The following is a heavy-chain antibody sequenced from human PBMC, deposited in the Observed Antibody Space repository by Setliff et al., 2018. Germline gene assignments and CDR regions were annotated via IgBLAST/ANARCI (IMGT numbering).Heavy chain of an antibody. Sequence: SETLSLTCAVAGYSMGSGYYWGWIRQPPGKGLEWIGSIYHSGSTYYNPSLKSRVTISVDTSKNQFSLKLSSVTAADTAVYYCARSAGYSSSWYNYYYGMDVWGQGTTVTVSS. J-gene: IGHJ6*02. CDR1: GYSMGSGYY. CDR2: IYHSGST. CDR3: ARSAGYSSSWYNYYYGMDV. D-gene: IGHD6-13*01. V-gene: IGHV4-38-2*01.